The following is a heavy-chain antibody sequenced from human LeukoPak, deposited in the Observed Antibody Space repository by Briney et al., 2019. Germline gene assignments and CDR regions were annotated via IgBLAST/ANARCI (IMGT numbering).Heavy chain of an antibody. CDR2: IYYSGST. CDR3: AREGARPPYYYYGMDV. V-gene: IGHV4-61*08. Sequence: SETLSLTCTVSGGSISSGGYYWSWIRQHPGKGLEWIGYIYYSGSTNYNPSLKSRVTISVDTSKNQFSLKLSSVTAADTAVYYCAREGARPPYYYYGMDVWGQGTTVTVSS. D-gene: IGHD6-6*01. CDR1: GGSISSGGYY. J-gene: IGHJ6*02.